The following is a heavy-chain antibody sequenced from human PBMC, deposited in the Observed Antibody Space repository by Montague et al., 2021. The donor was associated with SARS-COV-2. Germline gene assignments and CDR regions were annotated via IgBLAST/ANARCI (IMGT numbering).Heavy chain of an antibody. CDR1: GDSISSSYHC. J-gene: IGHJ4*02. CDR2: IFDSGST. CDR3: ARHLRVGNRWNGFEADY. Sequence: SETLSLTCTVSGDSISSSYHCWAWMRQPPGKGLEWITSIFDSGSTYYNLSLKSRVTISVDTSKNLFSLQLNSVTPADTSVYYCARHLRVGNRWNGFEADYWGQGALVSVSS. D-gene: IGHD1-1*01. V-gene: IGHV4-39*01.